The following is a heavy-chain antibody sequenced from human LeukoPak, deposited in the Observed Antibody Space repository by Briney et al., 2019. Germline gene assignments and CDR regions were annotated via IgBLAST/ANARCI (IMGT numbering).Heavy chain of an antibody. CDR3: AAITIIVVIDY. CDR2: IYHSGTT. Sequence: PSETLSLTCTVSGGSISSTSYYWGWIRQPPGKGLEWIGSIYHSGTTFYNPSLKSRVIMSVDTSKSQFSLQLNSVTAADTAVYYCAAITIIVVIDYWGQGTLVTVSS. J-gene: IGHJ4*02. CDR1: GGSISSTSYY. V-gene: IGHV4-39*01. D-gene: IGHD3-22*01.